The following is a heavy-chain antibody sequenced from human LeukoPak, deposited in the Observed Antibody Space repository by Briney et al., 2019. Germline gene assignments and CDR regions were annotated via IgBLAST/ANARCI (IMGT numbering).Heavy chain of an antibody. CDR3: ARERRIVVVPAAIGRGYYYYGMDV. J-gene: IGHJ6*02. V-gene: IGHV1-2*02. Sequence: ASVKVSFKASGYTFTGYYMHWVRQAPGQGLEWMGWINPNSGGTNYAQKFQGRVTMTRDTSISTAYMELSRLRSDDTAVYYCARERRIVVVPAAIGRGYYYYGMDVWGQGNTVTVSS. CDR1: GYTFTGYY. CDR2: INPNSGGT. D-gene: IGHD2-2*02.